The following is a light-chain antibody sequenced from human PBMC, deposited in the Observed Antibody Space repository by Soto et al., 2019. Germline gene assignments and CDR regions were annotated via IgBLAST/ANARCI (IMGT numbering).Light chain of an antibody. J-gene: IGKJ5*01. CDR2: GAS. V-gene: IGKV3-20*01. CDR3: QQYGSSPPIT. Sequence: DIVLTQSPGTLSLSPGERATLSCRASQSVSSNYLAWYQQKPGRAPRLLIYGASTRATGIPDRFSGSGSGTDFTLTISRLEPEDFAVYYCQQYGSSPPITFGQGTRLEIK. CDR1: QSVSSNY.